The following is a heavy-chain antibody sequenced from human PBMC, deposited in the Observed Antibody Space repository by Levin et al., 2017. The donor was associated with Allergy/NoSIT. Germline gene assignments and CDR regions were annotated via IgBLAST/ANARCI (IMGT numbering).Heavy chain of an antibody. J-gene: IGHJ4*02. Sequence: SETLSLTCTVSGGSISSYYWSWIRQPPGKGLEWIGYIYYSGSTNYNPSLKSRVTISVDTSKNQFSLKLSSVTAADTAVYYCARDSGGYYDFWSGYFDYWGQGTLVTVSS. V-gene: IGHV4-59*01. D-gene: IGHD3-3*01. CDR3: ARDSGGYYDFWSGYFDY. CDR2: IYYSGST. CDR1: GGSISSYY.